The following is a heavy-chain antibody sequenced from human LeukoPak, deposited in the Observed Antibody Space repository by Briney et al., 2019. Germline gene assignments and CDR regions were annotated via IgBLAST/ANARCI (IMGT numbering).Heavy chain of an antibody. CDR1: GGTFSSYA. CDR2: IIPILGIA. V-gene: IGHV1-69*04. CDR3: ANFWSGSVVGNWFDP. J-gene: IGHJ5*02. Sequence: SVKVSCKASGGTFSSYAISWVRQAPGQGLEWMGRIIPILGIANYAQKFQGRVTITADKSTSTAYMELSSLRSEDTAVYYCANFWSGSVVGNWFDPWGQGTLVTVSS. D-gene: IGHD3-3*01.